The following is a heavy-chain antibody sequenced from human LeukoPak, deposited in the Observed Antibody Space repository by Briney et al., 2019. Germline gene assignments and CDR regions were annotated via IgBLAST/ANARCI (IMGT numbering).Heavy chain of an antibody. D-gene: IGHD6-13*01. CDR3: ASEGQQLVSGYMDV. CDR1: GYTFTRYY. Sequence: ASVEVSCKASGYTFTRYYMYWVRQAPGPGLELMGIINPSGGSTSYAQKFQGRVTMTRDMSTSTVYMEMSSLRSEDTAVYYCASEGQQLVSGYMDVWGKGTTVTISS. CDR2: INPSGGST. V-gene: IGHV1-46*01. J-gene: IGHJ6*03.